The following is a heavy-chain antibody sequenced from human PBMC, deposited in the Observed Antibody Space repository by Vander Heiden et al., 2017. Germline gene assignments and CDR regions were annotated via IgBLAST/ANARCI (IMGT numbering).Heavy chain of an antibody. J-gene: IGHJ4*02. CDR2: ISSSSSTI. CDR3: ARDINYYGSGHFDY. Sequence: EVQLVESGGGLVQPGGSLRLSCAASGFPFSSYSMNWVRQAPGKGMEWVSYISSSSSTIYYADSVKGRFTISRDNAKNSLYLQMNSLRDEDTAVYYCARDINYYGSGHFDYWGQGTLVTVSS. CDR1: GFPFSSYS. V-gene: IGHV3-48*02. D-gene: IGHD3-10*01.